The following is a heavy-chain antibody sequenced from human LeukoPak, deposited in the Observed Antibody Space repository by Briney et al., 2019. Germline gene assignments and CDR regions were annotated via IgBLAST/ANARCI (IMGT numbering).Heavy chain of an antibody. J-gene: IGHJ6*02. V-gene: IGHV7-4-1*02. CDR3: VTCTTTGCYAPENHYALAV. D-gene: IGHD2-2*01. Sequence: GASVKVSCKASGYIFTTYAMNWVRQAPGQGLEWMGWINTNTGNPTYAQRFTGRFVFSLDTSVSTAYLQTSGLKAEDTAVYFCVTCTTTGCYAPENHYALAVWGQGTTVTVSS. CDR1: GYIFTTYA. CDR2: INTNTGNP.